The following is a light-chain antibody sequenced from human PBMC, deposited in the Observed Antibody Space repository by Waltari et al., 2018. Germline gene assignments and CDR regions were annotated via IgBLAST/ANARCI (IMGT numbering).Light chain of an antibody. V-gene: IGKV3-20*01. CDR3: QQYGSSPLLT. Sequence: EIVLTQSPGTLSLSPGERATLSCRASQSVSNSYLAWYQQKPGQTPRLLIYGASSRATGIPDRCSGSGSGTDFTLTISRLEPEDFAVYYCQQYGSSPLLTFGPGTKVEVK. J-gene: IGKJ3*01. CDR2: GAS. CDR1: QSVSNSY.